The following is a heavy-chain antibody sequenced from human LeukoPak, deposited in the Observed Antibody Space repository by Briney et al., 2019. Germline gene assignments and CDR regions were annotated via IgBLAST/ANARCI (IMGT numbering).Heavy chain of an antibody. CDR2: ISWNSGSI. CDR3: AKAEMATTMGAFDI. D-gene: IGHD5-24*01. J-gene: IGHJ3*02. V-gene: IGHV3-9*01. Sequence: GRSLRLSCAASGFTFDDYAMHWVRQAPGKGLEWVSGISWNSGSIGYADSVKGRFTISRDNAKNSLYLQMNSLRAEDTAVYYCAKAEMATTMGAFDIWGQGTMVTVSS. CDR1: GFTFDDYA.